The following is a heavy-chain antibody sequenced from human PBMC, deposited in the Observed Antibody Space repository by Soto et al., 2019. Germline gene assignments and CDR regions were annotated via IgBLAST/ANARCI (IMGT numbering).Heavy chain of an antibody. CDR2: ISSSGPTI. J-gene: IGHJ6*02. Sequence: GGSLSLSCAVSGFTFSSYKMNWVRQAPGKGLEWVSYISSSGPTIYYADSVKGRFTISRDNAKNSLYLQKNSLRAEDTAVYYCARDRIRIVGVPPYGMDVWGQGTTVTVSS. D-gene: IGHD3-3*01. V-gene: IGHV3-48*03. CDR3: ARDRIRIVGVPPYGMDV. CDR1: GFTFSSYK.